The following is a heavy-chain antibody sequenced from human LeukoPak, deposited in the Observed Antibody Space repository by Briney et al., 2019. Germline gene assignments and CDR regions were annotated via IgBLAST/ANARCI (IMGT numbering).Heavy chain of an antibody. Sequence: SETLSLTCTVSGGSISGYYWSWIRQPAGKGLEWIGRIYTSGSTNYNPSLKSRVAISVDKSKNLFSLKLSSVTAADTAVYYCARDGGDYSNYVRWFDPWGQGTLVTVSS. D-gene: IGHD4-11*01. CDR1: GGSISGYY. CDR2: IYTSGST. CDR3: ARDGGDYSNYVRWFDP. V-gene: IGHV4-4*07. J-gene: IGHJ5*02.